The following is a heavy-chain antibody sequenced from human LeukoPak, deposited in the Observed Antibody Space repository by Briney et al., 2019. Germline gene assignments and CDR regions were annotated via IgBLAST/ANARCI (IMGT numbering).Heavy chain of an antibody. D-gene: IGHD5-18*01. Sequence: ASVKVSCKASGGTFSSYAISWVRQAPGQGLEWMGGIIPIFGTANYAQKFQGRVTITADKSTSTAYMELSSLRSEDTAVYYCARTQGGYSYGSHFDYWGQGTLVTVSS. CDR2: IIPIFGTA. CDR1: GGTFSSYA. J-gene: IGHJ4*02. V-gene: IGHV1-69*06. CDR3: ARTQGGYSYGSHFDY.